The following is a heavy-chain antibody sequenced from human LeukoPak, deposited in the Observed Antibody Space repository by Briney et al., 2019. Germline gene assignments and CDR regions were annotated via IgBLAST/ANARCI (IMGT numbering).Heavy chain of an antibody. V-gene: IGHV1-18*01. J-gene: IGHJ5*02. Sequence: ASVKVSCKASGYTFSSYGISWVRQAPGQGLEWMGWISAYNGNTNYAQNLQGRVTLTTDTSTSTAYMELRSLRSDDTAVYYCARDREYSTGWHSFDPWGQGTLVTVSS. CDR1: GYTFSSYG. D-gene: IGHD6-19*01. CDR2: ISAYNGNT. CDR3: ARDREYSTGWHSFDP.